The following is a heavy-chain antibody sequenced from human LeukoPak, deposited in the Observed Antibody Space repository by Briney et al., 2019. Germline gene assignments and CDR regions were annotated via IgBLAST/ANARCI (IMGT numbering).Heavy chain of an antibody. V-gene: IGHV5-51*01. CDR3: ARGAYGSGSSYNFYGMDL. D-gene: IGHD3-10*01. CDR2: IYPDDPDT. J-gene: IGHJ6*02. Sequence: GESLKISCKGSGYRFPTSWIAWVRQMPGKGFEWMGVIYPDDPDTIYNPSFEGQVTFSVDKSISTAYLQWSSLKASETAIYYCARGAYGSGSSYNFYGMDLWGQGTPVAVSS. CDR1: GYRFPTSW.